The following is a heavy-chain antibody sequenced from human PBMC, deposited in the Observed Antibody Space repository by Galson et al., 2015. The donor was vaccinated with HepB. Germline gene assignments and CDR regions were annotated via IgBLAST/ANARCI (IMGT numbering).Heavy chain of an antibody. J-gene: IGHJ4*02. Sequence: SVKVSCKASGYTFTKYAINWVRQAPGQGLEWMGWINPITGKPTYAQDFTGRVVFSLDTSVNTAYLQITSLKSEDTAVYFCAREWALGYLDYWGQGTLVTVSS. CDR3: AREWALGYLDY. V-gene: IGHV7-4-1*02. CDR2: INPITGKP. D-gene: IGHD3-16*01. CDR1: GYTFTKYA.